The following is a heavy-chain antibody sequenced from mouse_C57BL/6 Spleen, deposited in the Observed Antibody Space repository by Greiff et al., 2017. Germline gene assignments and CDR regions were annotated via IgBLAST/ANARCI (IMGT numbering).Heavy chain of an antibody. D-gene: IGHD1-1*01. Sequence: VQVVESGPELVKPGASVKLSCKASGYTFTSYDINWVKQRPGQGLEWIGWISPRDGSTKYNEKFKGQATLTVDTSSSTAYMELHSLTSEDSAVYFCAIPSITTVVGYFDYWGQGTTLTVSS. V-gene: IGHV1-85*01. CDR2: ISPRDGST. J-gene: IGHJ2*01. CDR1: GYTFTSYD. CDR3: AIPSITTVVGYFDY.